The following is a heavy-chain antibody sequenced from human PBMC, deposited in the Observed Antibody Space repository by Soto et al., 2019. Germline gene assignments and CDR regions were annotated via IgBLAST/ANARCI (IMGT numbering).Heavy chain of an antibody. CDR1: GDSVSSISAA. J-gene: IGHJ4*02. CDR3: VGALTLPYFFDY. V-gene: IGHV6-1*01. CDR2: TYYRSKWYT. Sequence: SETLSLTCAISGDSVSSISAAWNWIRQSPSRGLEWLGRTYYRSKWYTDYAVSVKSRIAINPDPSKNQFSLQLNSLTPEDTAVYYFVGALTLPYFFDYQGQRTFLTF.